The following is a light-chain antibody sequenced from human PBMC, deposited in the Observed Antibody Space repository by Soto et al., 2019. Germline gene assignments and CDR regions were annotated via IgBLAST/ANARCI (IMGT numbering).Light chain of an antibody. CDR2: SNN. J-gene: IGLJ1*01. V-gene: IGLV1-44*01. Sequence: QPVLTQPPSASGTPGQRVTISCSGSSSNIGSNTVNWYQQLPGTAPKLLIYSNNQRPSGVPDRFSGSKSGTSASLAISGLQSEDEAAYYCAAWDDSLNGGVFGTGTKLTVL. CDR3: AAWDDSLNGGV. CDR1: SSNIGSNT.